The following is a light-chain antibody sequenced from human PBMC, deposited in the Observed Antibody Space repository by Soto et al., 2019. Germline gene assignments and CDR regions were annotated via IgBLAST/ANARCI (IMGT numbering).Light chain of an antibody. CDR2: AAS. CDR3: QQLLSYPIT. CDR1: QGISTY. V-gene: IGKV1-9*01. Sequence: DIQLTQSPSFLSASVGDRVTITCRASQGISTYLAWYQQKPGKAPKLLIYAASTLQSGVPLSFSGSGSGTSFSLTISSLQPEDFETYYCQQLLSYPITFGQGTRLQI. J-gene: IGKJ5*01.